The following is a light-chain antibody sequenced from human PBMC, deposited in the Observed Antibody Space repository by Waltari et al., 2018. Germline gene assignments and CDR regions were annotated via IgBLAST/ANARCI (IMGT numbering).Light chain of an antibody. CDR1: HTVLYSSNNKNY. Sequence: DIVMNPSPDSLAVSLGESATPHCKSSHTVLYSSNNKNYLAWYQQRPGQPPKLLIYWASTRESGVPDRFSGSGSGTDFTLTISSLQAEDVAVYYCQQYYSTLFTFGPGTKVDIK. V-gene: IGKV4-1*01. J-gene: IGKJ3*01. CDR2: WAS. CDR3: QQYYSTLFT.